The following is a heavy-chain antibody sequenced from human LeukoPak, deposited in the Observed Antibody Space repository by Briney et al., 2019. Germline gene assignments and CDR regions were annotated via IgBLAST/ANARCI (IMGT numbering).Heavy chain of an antibody. CDR2: IYYSGST. Sequence: SETLSFTCVVSGGSINNYYWGWIRQPPGRGLEWIGYIYYSGSTNYNPSLKGRVTISVDTSKTQFSLRLKSVTAADTAVYYYARVSGSTADYWGQGTLVTVSS. CDR1: GGSINNYY. CDR3: ARVSGSTADY. V-gene: IGHV4-59*01. J-gene: IGHJ4*02. D-gene: IGHD1-26*01.